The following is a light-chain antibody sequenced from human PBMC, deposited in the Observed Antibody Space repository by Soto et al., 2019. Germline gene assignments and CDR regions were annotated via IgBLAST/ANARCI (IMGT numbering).Light chain of an antibody. V-gene: IGKV1-39*01. CDR1: QSISSY. CDR3: QQSYSTPFT. J-gene: IGKJ3*01. CDR2: AAS. Sequence: DIRMTQSPSSLSASVGDRVTITCRASQSISSYLNWYQQKPGKAPKLLIYAASSLQSGVPSRFSGSGSGTDFTLTISSLQPEDFATYYCQQSYSTPFTFGPGTKVVIK.